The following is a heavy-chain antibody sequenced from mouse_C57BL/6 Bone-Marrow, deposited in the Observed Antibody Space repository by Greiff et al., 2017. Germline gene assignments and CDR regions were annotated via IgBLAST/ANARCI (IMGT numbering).Heavy chain of an antibody. V-gene: IGHV14-4*01. D-gene: IGHD1-2*01. Sequence: VQLQQSGAELVRPGASVKLSCTASGFNIKDDYMHWVKQRPEQGLEWIGWIDPENGDTEYASKFQGKATITADTSSNTAYLQLSSLTSEDTAVYYCTTSLPGYPSWFAYWGQGTLVTVAA. CDR3: TTSLPGYPSWFAY. CDR2: IDPENGDT. J-gene: IGHJ3*01. CDR1: GFNIKDDY.